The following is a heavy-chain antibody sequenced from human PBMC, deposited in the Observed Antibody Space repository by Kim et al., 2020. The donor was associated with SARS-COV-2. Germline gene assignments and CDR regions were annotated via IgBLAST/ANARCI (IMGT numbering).Heavy chain of an antibody. CDR3: ARAIVATTFYYYYGMDV. D-gene: IGHD5-12*01. CDR1: GGSISSYY. V-gene: IGHV4-59*13. CDR2: IYYSGST. Sequence: SETLSLTCTVSGGSISSYYWSWIRQPPGKGLEWIGYIYYSGSTNYNPSLKSRVTISVDTSKNQFSLKLSSVTATDTAVYYCARAIVATTFYYYYGMDVWGQGTTVTVSS. J-gene: IGHJ6*02.